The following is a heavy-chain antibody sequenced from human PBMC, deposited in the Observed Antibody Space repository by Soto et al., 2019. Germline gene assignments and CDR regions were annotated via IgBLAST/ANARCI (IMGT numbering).Heavy chain of an antibody. J-gene: IGHJ5*02. CDR3: ATAPPGGGLWFGVNWFDP. CDR2: FDPEDGET. D-gene: IGHD3-10*01. CDR1: GYTLTELS. Sequence: RASVKVSCKVSGYTLTELSMHWVRQAPGKGLEWMGGFDPEDGETIYAQKFQGRVTMTEDTSTDTAYMELSSLRSEDTAVYYCATAPPGGGLWFGVNWFDPWGQGTLVTVSS. V-gene: IGHV1-24*01.